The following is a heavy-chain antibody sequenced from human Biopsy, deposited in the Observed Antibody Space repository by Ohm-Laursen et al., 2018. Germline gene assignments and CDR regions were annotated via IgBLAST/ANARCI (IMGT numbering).Heavy chain of an antibody. Sequence: PSDTLSLTCSVSGGSIISYYWTWIRQPPGKGLEWIGHVYNGGITNYNPSLKSRVTISKDTSKNQFSLQVNSVTAADTAVYYCARTPRDSFWSGSYKRGLWFDPWGQGTLVMVSS. CDR1: GGSIISYY. CDR2: VYNGGIT. CDR3: ARTPRDSFWSGSYKRGLWFDP. D-gene: IGHD3-3*01. V-gene: IGHV4-59*07. J-gene: IGHJ5*02.